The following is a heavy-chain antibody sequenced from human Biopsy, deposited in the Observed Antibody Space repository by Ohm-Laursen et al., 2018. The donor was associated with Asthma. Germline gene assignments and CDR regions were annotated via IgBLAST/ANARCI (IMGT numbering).Heavy chain of an antibody. J-gene: IGHJ4*02. V-gene: IGHV5-51*01. CDR2: IFPGDYDT. D-gene: IGHD3-10*01. CDR3: ARLAYGSGSFFDF. CDR1: GYIFTSYW. Sequence: GESLQISCKASGYIFTSYWIGWVRQMPGKGLEWMGIIFPGDYDTIYSPSFQGQFTISADKAISTAYLQWSSLKASDTAIYYCARLAYGSGSFFDFWGQGTLVTVSS.